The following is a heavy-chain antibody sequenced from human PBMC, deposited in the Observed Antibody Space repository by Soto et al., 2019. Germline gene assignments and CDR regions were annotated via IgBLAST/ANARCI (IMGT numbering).Heavy chain of an antibody. J-gene: IGHJ4*02. CDR1: GFTFTSSA. V-gene: IGHV1-58*02. CDR2: IVVGSGNT. CDR3: ASANYYDSSGYYPVDY. Sequence: ASVKVSCKASGFTFTSSAMQWVRQARGQRLEWIGWIVVGSGNTNYAQKFQERVTITRDMSTSTAYMELSSLRSEDTAVYYCASANYYDSSGYYPVDYWGQGTLVTVSS. D-gene: IGHD3-22*01.